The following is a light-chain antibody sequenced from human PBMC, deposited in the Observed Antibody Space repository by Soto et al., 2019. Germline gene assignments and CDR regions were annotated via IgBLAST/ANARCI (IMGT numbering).Light chain of an antibody. CDR3: QQRSNWPPIT. Sequence: EIVLTQSPATLSLSPGERATLSCRASQRVSNYLAWYQQKPCQAPRLLIYDASNRATGIPARFSGSGSGTDFTLTISSLEPEDFAVYYCQQRSNWPPITFGQGTRLEIK. J-gene: IGKJ5*01. CDR2: DAS. V-gene: IGKV3-11*01. CDR1: QRVSNY.